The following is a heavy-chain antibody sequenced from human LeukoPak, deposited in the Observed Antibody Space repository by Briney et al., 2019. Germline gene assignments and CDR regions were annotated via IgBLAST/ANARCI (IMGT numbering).Heavy chain of an antibody. CDR2: ISAYNGNT. CDR1: GYTFTSYG. Sequence: ASVKVSCKASGYTFTSYGISWVRQAPGQGLEWMGWISAYNGNTNYAQKLRGRVTMTTDTSTSTAYMELRSLRSDDTAVYYCARYSSGWYGLYYFDYWGQGTLVTVSS. V-gene: IGHV1-18*01. J-gene: IGHJ4*02. D-gene: IGHD6-19*01. CDR3: ARYSSGWYGLYYFDY.